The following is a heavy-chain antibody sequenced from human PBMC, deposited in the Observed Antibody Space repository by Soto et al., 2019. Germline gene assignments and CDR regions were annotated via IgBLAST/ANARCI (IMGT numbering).Heavy chain of an antibody. CDR2: ISYDGSSK. CDR3: VSEVGVRNFES. D-gene: IGHD1-26*01. Sequence: QVQLVESGGGVVQPERSLRLSCAASGFTFSSHAMHWVRQAPGKGLEWVTFISYDGSSKFYADSVKGRFTISRDNSKNTLYLQMNSLRAEDTAVYYCVSEVGVRNFESWGQGILVTVSS. CDR1: GFTFSSHA. J-gene: IGHJ4*02. V-gene: IGHV3-30*04.